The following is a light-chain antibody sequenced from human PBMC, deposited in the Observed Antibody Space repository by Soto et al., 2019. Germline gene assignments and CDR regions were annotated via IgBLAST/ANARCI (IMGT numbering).Light chain of an antibody. J-gene: IGKJ2*01. Sequence: EIVMTQSPATLSVSPGERATLSCRASQSVSSNLAWYRQKPGQAPRLLIYGASTRATGIPARFSGSGSGTEFTLTISSLQSEDFTVYYCQQRSSWPDTFGQGTKLEIK. V-gene: IGKV3-15*01. CDR1: QSVSSN. CDR3: QQRSSWPDT. CDR2: GAS.